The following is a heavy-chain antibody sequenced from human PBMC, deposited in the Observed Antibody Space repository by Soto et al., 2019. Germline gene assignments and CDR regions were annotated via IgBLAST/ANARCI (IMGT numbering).Heavy chain of an antibody. J-gene: IGHJ3*02. V-gene: IGHV4-31*03. CDR2: IYYSGAT. CDR3: ARCSDIGDKRDAFDI. Sequence: TLSLTCSVSGDSIGSITHYWSWIRLHPGKGLEYIGYIYYSGATYYNPSLESRVTISVDTSKNQFSLKLTSVTAADTAGYYCARCSDIGDKRDAFDIWGQGTMVTVSS. CDR1: GDSIGSITHY. D-gene: IGHD4-17*01.